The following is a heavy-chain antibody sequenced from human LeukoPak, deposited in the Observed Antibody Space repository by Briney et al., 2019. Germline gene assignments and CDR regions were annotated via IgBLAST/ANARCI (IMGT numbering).Heavy chain of an antibody. V-gene: IGHV4-59*01. Sequence: SSETLSLTCTVSGDFITAYYWSWIRQPPGKGLGWIGYVYYSGSTEYNPSLRSRVTISLEMSKHQFSLNLTSVTAADTAVYYCASNTGTVFDYWGQGALVTVSS. CDR2: VYYSGST. CDR1: GDFITAYY. D-gene: IGHD7-27*01. CDR3: ASNTGTVFDY. J-gene: IGHJ4*02.